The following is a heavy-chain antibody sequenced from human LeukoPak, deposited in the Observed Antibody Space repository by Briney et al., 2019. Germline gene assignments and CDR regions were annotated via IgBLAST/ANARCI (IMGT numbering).Heavy chain of an antibody. J-gene: IGHJ5*02. Sequence: SETLSLTCSVSGGSISSGGYYWSWIRQPPGKGLEWIGYSYHSGRTYYNPSLKSRVTISVDKSKNQFSLKLSSVPAADTAVYYCARALASSRRGSWFDPWGQGTLVTVSS. CDR1: GGSISSGGYY. V-gene: IGHV4-30-2*01. D-gene: IGHD3-16*01. CDR2: SYHSGRT. CDR3: ARALASSRRGSWFDP.